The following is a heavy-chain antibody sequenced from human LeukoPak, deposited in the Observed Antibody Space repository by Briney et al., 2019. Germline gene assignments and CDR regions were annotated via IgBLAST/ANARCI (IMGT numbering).Heavy chain of an antibody. V-gene: IGHV1-2*02. D-gene: IGHD2-2*02. CDR2: INPNSGGT. CDR3: ARNPSYCTSTSCYNDY. J-gene: IGHJ4*02. CDR1: GYTFTIYY. Sequence: ASVKVSCKASGYTFTIYYMHWVRQAPGQGLEWMGWINPNSGGTSYARRFQGRVTMTRDTSISTAYMVLSRLTSDDTAVYYCARNPSYCTSTSCYNDYWGQGTLVTVSS.